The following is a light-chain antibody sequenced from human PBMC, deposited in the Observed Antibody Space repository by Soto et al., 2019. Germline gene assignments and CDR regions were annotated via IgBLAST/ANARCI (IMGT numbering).Light chain of an antibody. J-gene: IGKJ2*01. Sequence: EIVLTQSPGTLSLSPGERATLSCRASQSVSSYLAWYQQKPGQAPRVLIYAASNRATGIPDRFSGSGSGTDFSLTISRLEPEDFAVYYCHQYDNTPQTFGQGTKVDIK. CDR1: QSVSSY. CDR3: HQYDNTPQT. V-gene: IGKV3-20*01. CDR2: AAS.